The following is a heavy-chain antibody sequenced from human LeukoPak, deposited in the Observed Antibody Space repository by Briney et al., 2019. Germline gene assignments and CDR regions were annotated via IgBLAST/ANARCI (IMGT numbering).Heavy chain of an antibody. Sequence: SSETLSLTCAVYGGSFSGYYWSWIRQPPGKGLEWIGEINHSGSTNYNPSLKSRVTISVDTSKNQFSLKLSSVTAADTAVYYCARQSKGIIVITDFQHWGQGTLVTVSS. D-gene: IGHD3-22*01. CDR2: INHSGST. V-gene: IGHV4-34*01. CDR3: ARQSKGIIVITDFQH. J-gene: IGHJ1*01. CDR1: GGSFSGYY.